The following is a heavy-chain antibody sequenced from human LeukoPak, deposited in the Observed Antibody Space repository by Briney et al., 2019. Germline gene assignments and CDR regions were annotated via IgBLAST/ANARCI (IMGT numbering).Heavy chain of an antibody. V-gene: IGHV1-8*01. CDR2: MNPNSGNT. D-gene: IGHD6-6*01. CDR1: GYTLTSYD. J-gene: IGHJ4*02. Sequence: ASVKVSCKASGYTLTSYDINWVRQATGQGLEWMGWMNPNSGNTGYAQKFQGRVTMTRNTSISTAYMELSSLRSEDTAVYYCARREKGDTGDSSSFDYWGQGTLVTVSS. CDR3: ARREKGDTGDSSSFDY.